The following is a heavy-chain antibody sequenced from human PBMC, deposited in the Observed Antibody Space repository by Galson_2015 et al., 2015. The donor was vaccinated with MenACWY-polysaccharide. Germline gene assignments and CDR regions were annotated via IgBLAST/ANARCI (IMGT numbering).Heavy chain of an antibody. Sequence: SLRLSCAASGFTFSSYSMNWVRQAPGKGLEWVSSISGGSSYIYYADSVKGRFTISRDNAKNSLFLQMNSLRAEDTAVYYCARGLNVGIAVAGYFDHWGQESLVTVSS. CDR1: GFTFSSYS. D-gene: IGHD6-19*01. CDR2: ISGGSSYI. J-gene: IGHJ4*02. V-gene: IGHV3-21*01. CDR3: ARGLNVGIAVAGYFDH.